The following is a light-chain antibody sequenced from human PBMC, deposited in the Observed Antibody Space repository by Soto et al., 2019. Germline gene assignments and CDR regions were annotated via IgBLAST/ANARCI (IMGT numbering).Light chain of an antibody. CDR3: QQSYSTPPIT. Sequence: DIQMTQSPSSLSASVGDRVNITCRASRSISSYLNWYQQKPGKAPKLLIYAASSLQSGVPSRFSGSGSGTDFTLTISSLQPEDFATYYCQQSYSTPPITFGQGTRLEI. V-gene: IGKV1-39*01. CDR2: AAS. J-gene: IGKJ5*01. CDR1: RSISSY.